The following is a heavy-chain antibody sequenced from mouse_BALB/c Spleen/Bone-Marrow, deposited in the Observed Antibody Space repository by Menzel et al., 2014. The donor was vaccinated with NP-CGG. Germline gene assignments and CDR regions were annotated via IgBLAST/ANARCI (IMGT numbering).Heavy chain of an antibody. J-gene: IGHJ2*01. V-gene: IGHV1-20*01. D-gene: IGHD1-1*01. CDR1: GYSFTGYF. Sequence: VQLQQSGPELVKPGASVKISCKASGYSFTGYFMNWVMQCHGKSLEWIGRINPYNGDTFYNQKFKGKATLTVDKSSCXXXXXXXXLTSEDSAVYYCARSGYYGSSYFDYWGQGTTLTVPS. CDR2: INPYNGDT. CDR3: ARSGYYGSSYFDY.